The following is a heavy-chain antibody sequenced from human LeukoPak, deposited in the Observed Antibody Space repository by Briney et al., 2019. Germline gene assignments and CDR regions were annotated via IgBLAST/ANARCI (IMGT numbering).Heavy chain of an antibody. J-gene: IGHJ4*02. D-gene: IGHD3-22*01. V-gene: IGHV3-23*01. CDR3: ASITMLVVVYYFDY. CDR1: GFTFSSYA. Sequence: GGSLRLSCAASGFTFSSYAMSWVRQAPVKELEWVSAISGSGGSTYYADSVKGRFTISRDNSKNTLYLQMNSLRAEDTAVYYCASITMLVVVYYFDYWGQGTLVTVSS. CDR2: ISGSGGST.